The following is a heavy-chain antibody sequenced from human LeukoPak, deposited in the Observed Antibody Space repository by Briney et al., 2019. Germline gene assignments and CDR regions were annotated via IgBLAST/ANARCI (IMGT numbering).Heavy chain of an antibody. V-gene: IGHV4-59*01. Sequence: MPSETLSLTCTVSGGSISSYYWSWIRQPPGKGLEWIGYIYYSGSTDYNPSLKSRVTISVDTSKNQFSLKLSSVTAADTAVYYCARELSGSYYENAFDTWGQGTMVTVSS. CDR2: IYYSGST. CDR1: GGSISSYY. CDR3: ARELSGSYYENAFDT. J-gene: IGHJ3*02. D-gene: IGHD1-26*01.